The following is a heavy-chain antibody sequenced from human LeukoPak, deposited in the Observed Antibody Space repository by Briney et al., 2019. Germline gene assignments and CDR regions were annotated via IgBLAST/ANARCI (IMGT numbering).Heavy chain of an antibody. J-gene: IGHJ6*02. CDR1: EYTFSSYS. V-gene: IGHV1-3*01. Sequence: GASVKVSCKAFEYTFSSYSIHWVRQAPGQRLEWMGWINAGKGNTKYSQNLQGRVTVTGDTSASTAYMELSSLTSGDTAVYYCARGSCSSTSCFMDVWGQGTTVTVSS. CDR2: INAGKGNT. CDR3: ARGSCSSTSCFMDV. D-gene: IGHD2-2*01.